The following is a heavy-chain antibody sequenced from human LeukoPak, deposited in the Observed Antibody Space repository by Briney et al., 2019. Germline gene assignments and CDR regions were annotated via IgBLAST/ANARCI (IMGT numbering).Heavy chain of an antibody. CDR3: ATETWNYFDY. CDR1: GFTFSDYW. D-gene: IGHD1-1*01. V-gene: IGHV3-7*01. Sequence: GGSLRLSCAASGFTFSDYWMSWVRQAPGKGLEWVANIKEDGSKKYYVDSVKGRFTISRDNAKNSLYLQMNSLRDEDTAVYYCATETWNYFDYWGRGTLVTVS. J-gene: IGHJ4*02. CDR2: IKEDGSKK.